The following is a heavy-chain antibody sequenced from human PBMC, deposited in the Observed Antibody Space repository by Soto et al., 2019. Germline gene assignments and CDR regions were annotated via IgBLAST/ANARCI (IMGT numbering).Heavy chain of an antibody. V-gene: IGHV3-11*03. D-gene: IGHD3-22*01. CDR2: VSSSSSYT. CDR3: ARNYYDSSGPGLFDY. CDR1: GFTFSDYY. J-gene: IGHJ4*02. Sequence: PVGSLRLSCAASGFTFSDYYMSWIRQAPGKGLEWVSYVSSSSSYTNYADSVKGRFTISRDNAKNSLYLQMNSLRAEDTAVYYCARNYYDSSGPGLFDYWGQGTLVTVS.